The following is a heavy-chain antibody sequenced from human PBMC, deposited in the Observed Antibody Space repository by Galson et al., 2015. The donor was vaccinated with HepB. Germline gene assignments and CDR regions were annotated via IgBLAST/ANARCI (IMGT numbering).Heavy chain of an antibody. Sequence: TLSLTCTVSGGSISSGGYYWNWIRQHPGKGLEWIGYIYYSGSTYYNPSLKSRLTISVDTSKNQFSLKLSSVTAADTAVYYCARARIVGATSNWFDPWGQGTLVTVSS. CDR1: GGSISSGGYY. D-gene: IGHD1-26*01. CDR2: IYYSGST. CDR3: ARARIVGATSNWFDP. J-gene: IGHJ5*02. V-gene: IGHV4-31*03.